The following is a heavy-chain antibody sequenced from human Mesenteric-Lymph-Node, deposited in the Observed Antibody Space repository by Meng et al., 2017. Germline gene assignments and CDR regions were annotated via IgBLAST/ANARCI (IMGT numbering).Heavy chain of an antibody. Sequence: EVQLGESGGGLVKPGGSLRLSCAASRFTSSSYSMTWVRQAPGKGLEWVSSITSSGRYIDYADSVKGRFTIARDNAKNSLYLQMNSLRVEDTAVYYCASNGGGSDYWGQGTLVTVSS. V-gene: IGHV3-21*01. CDR1: RFTSSSYS. D-gene: IGHD4-23*01. J-gene: IGHJ4*02. CDR3: ASNGGGSDY. CDR2: ITSSGRYI.